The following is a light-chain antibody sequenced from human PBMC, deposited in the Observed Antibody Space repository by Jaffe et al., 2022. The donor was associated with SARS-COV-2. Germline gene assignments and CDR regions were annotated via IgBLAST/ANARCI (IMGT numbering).Light chain of an antibody. CDR3: CSYAGTYTYV. CDR2: DVR. Sequence: QSALTQPRSVSGSPGQSVTISCTGTSSDIGEYNYVSWYQQHPGKAPKLMIYDVRKRPSGVPDRFSGSKSGNTASLTISGLQAEDEADYYCCSYAGTYTYVFGTGTKVTVL. V-gene: IGLV2-11*01. J-gene: IGLJ1*01. CDR1: SSDIGEYNY.